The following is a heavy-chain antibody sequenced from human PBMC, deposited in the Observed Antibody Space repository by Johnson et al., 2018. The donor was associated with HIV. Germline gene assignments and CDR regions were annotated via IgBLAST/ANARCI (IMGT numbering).Heavy chain of an antibody. Sequence: VQLVESGGGVVQPGKSLTLSCVGSGLSFSNFGIHWVRQAPGKGPEWVAFIRYDGSNKYYADSVKGRFTISRDNSKNTLYLQRNSLRAEDTAVYYCAKRTDLGWNYGHDAFDIWGQGTMIIVSS. J-gene: IGHJ3*02. CDR2: IRYDGSNK. CDR1: GLSFSNFG. V-gene: IGHV3-33*03. D-gene: IGHD1-7*01. CDR3: AKRTDLGWNYGHDAFDI.